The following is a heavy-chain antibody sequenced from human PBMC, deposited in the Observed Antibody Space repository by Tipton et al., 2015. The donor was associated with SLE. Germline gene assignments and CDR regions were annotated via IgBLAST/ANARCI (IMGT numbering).Heavy chain of an antibody. D-gene: IGHD3-10*01. CDR2: VYSGGNT. V-gene: IGHV4-39*07. Sequence: TLSLTCTVSGGSISSSPYYWAWIRQPPGKGLEWIGTVYSGGNTYHIPSLKTRVTISVDKSKSQFSLKLSSVTAADTAVYYCAGGFYYGSGTFSDFEYWGQGTLATVSS. CDR3: AGGFYYGSGTFSDFEY. J-gene: IGHJ4*02. CDR1: GGSISSSPYY.